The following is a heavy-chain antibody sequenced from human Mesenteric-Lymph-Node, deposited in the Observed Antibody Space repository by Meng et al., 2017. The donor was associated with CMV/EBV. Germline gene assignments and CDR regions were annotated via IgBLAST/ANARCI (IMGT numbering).Heavy chain of an antibody. CDR1: GGTFSSYA. CDR2: IIPILGIA. CDR3: ARDFSWNTAMVTGALGY. V-gene: IGHV1-69*10. J-gene: IGHJ4*02. Sequence: SVKVSCKASGGTFSSYAISWVRQAPGQGLEWMGGIIPILGIANYAQKFQGRVTITADKSTSTAYMELSSLRSDDTAVYYCARDFSWNTAMVTGALGYWGQGTLVTVSS. D-gene: IGHD5-18*01.